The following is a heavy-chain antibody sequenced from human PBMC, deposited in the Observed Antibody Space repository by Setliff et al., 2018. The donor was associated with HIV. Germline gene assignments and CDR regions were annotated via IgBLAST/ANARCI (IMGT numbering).Heavy chain of an antibody. V-gene: IGHV1-69*13. J-gene: IGHJ4*02. D-gene: IGHD3-22*01. Sequence: ASVKVSCKASGGTFRSHEISWVRQAPGQGLEWMGGIVPILNTGNYAPKFQGSVTMNGDESTTTACMELSSLRSEDTAVDYCARIPNHSSGFDYWGQGTPVTVSS. CDR1: GGTFRSHE. CDR3: ARIPNHSSGFDY. CDR2: IVPILNTG.